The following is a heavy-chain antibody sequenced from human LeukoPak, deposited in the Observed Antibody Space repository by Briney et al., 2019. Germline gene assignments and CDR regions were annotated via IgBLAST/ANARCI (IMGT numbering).Heavy chain of an antibody. D-gene: IGHD5-18*01. Sequence: ASVTVSCKSSVYTFTSYDINWVRQATGQGLAWMGWMNPNSGNTGYAQKFQGRVTMTRNTSISTAYMELSSLRSEDTAVYYCARIKRGYSYGNFDYWGQGTLVTVSS. V-gene: IGHV1-8*01. CDR2: MNPNSGNT. CDR3: ARIKRGYSYGNFDY. CDR1: VYTFTSYD. J-gene: IGHJ4*02.